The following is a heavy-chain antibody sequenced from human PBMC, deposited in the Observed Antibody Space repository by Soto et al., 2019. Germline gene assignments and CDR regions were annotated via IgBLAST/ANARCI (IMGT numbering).Heavy chain of an antibody. CDR3: AKGNGGYIPPSDAFDI. CDR1: GFTFSSYA. J-gene: IGHJ3*02. CDR2: ISGSGGST. Sequence: EVQLLESGGGLVQPGGSLRLSCAASGFTFSSYAMSWVRQAPGKGLEWVSAISGSGGSTYYADSVKGRFTISRDNSKNTLYLQMNSLRAEDTAVYYCAKGNGGYIPPSDAFDIWGQGTMGTVSS. D-gene: IGHD6-19*01. V-gene: IGHV3-23*01.